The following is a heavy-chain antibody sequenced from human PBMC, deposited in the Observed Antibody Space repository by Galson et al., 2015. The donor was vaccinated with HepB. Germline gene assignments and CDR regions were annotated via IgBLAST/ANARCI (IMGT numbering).Heavy chain of an antibody. J-gene: IGHJ4*02. V-gene: IGHV3-23*01. CDR1: GFTFSSYA. D-gene: IGHD3-10*01. Sequence: SLRLSCAASGFTFSSYAMSWVRQAPGKGLEWVPAISGSGGSTYYADSVKGRFTISRDNFKNTLYLQMNSLRAGDTAVYYCATEAGSYHNVRFDNWGQGTLATVSS. CDR3: ATEAGSYHNVRFDN. CDR2: ISGSGGST.